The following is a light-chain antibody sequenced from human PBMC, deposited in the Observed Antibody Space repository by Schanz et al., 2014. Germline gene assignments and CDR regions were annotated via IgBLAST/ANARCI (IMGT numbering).Light chain of an antibody. V-gene: IGLV2-11*01. Sequence: QSALTQPRSVSGSPGQSVTISCAGARSDVGAYNYVSWYQQHPGKAPKLIIYDVNKRPSGVPDRFSGSKSVNTASLTISGLQAEDEADYYCSSYAGSNNLVFGGGTKLTVL. J-gene: IGLJ3*02. CDR3: SSYAGSNNLV. CDR1: RSDVGAYNY. CDR2: DVN.